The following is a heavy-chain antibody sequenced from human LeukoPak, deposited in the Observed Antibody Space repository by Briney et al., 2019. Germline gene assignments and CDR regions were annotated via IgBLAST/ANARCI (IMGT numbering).Heavy chain of an antibody. Sequence: GGSLRLSCAASGFTFSSYSMNWVRRAPGKGLEWVSYISSSSSAIYYADSVKGRFTISRDNAKNSLYLQMNSLRAKDTAVYYCARGAREGYDFWSGYYTGYYYYYMDVWGKGTTVTVSS. V-gene: IGHV3-48*04. CDR1: GFTFSSYS. D-gene: IGHD3-3*01. CDR3: ARGAREGYDFWSGYYTGYYYYYMDV. CDR2: ISSSSSAI. J-gene: IGHJ6*03.